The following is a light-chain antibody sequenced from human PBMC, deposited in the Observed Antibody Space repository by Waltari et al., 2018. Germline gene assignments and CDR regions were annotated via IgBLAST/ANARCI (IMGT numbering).Light chain of an antibody. J-gene: IGLJ3*02. CDR3: ETWDSKVWV. CDR1: SGHKNYM. CDR2: VEGSGNY. Sequence: QPLLTQSSSASGSLGSSVTLTCTLSSGHKNYMIAWHQQQPGKAPRFLMKVEGSGNYNSGSVVPHRFSGSSSGADRFLTISNLQSEDEAADYCETWDSKVWVFGGGTKLTVL. V-gene: IGLV4-60*03.